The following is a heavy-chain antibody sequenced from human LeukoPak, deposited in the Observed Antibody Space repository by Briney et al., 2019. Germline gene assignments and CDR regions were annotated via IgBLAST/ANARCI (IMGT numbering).Heavy chain of an antibody. CDR1: GGTFNNSA. CDR3: ARDVHGDYGSGWFDP. Sequence: ASVKVSCKTSGGTFNNSAISWVRQAPGQGLEWLGGIMPLFGTAGYAQKFQGRVTITKDESTRTVYSELTSLTSDGTAVYYCARDVHGDYGSGWFDPWGQGTLVSVSS. CDR2: IMPLFGTA. D-gene: IGHD4-17*01. V-gene: IGHV1-69*05. J-gene: IGHJ5*02.